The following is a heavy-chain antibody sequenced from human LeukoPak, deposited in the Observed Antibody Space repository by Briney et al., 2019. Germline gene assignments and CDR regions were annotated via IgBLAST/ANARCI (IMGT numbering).Heavy chain of an antibody. CDR1: GFTFSSYS. CDR2: ISGSSSYI. V-gene: IGHV3-21*01. J-gene: IGHJ4*02. CDR3: AKDTGETWGLLTGYYKSRKSYFDY. Sequence: GGSLRLSCAASGFTFSSYSMNWVRQAPGKGLEWVSSISGSSSYIYYADSVKGRFTISRHNAKNSLYLQMNTLRAEDTAIYYCAKDTGETWGLLTGYYKSRKSYFDYWGQGTLVTVSS. D-gene: IGHD3-9*01.